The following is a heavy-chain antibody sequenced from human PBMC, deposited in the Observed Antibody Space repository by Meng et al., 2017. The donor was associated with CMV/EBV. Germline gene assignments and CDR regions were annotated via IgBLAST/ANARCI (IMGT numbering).Heavy chain of an antibody. V-gene: IGHV3-30*04. J-gene: IGHJ4*02. CDR2: ISYDGSNK. CDR1: GFTFSSYA. D-gene: IGHD6-13*01. Sequence: GGSLRLSCAASGFTFSSYAMHWVRQAPGKGLERVAVISYDGSNKYYADSVKGRFTISRDNSKNTLYLQMNSLRAEDTAVYYCARVAAAVKYYFDYWGQGTLVTVSS. CDR3: ARVAAAVKYYFDY.